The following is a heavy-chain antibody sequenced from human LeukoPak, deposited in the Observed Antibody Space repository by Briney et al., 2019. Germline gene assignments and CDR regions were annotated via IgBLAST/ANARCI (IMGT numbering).Heavy chain of an antibody. CDR1: GFALSDYY. CDR2: IGGRSDSI. CDR3: ARGSRSYYDYSGPSEF. Sequence: GGSLRLSCAGSGFALSDYYMTWIRQAPGKGLEGLSYIGGRSDSIYYADSVEGRCTISRDNAKNSLSLEMSGLRADDTAVYYCARGSRSYYDYSGPSEFWGQGTPVIVSS. D-gene: IGHD3-22*01. V-gene: IGHV3-11*04. J-gene: IGHJ4*02.